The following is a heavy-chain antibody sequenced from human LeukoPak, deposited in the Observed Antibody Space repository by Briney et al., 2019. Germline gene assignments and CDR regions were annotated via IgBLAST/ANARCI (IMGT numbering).Heavy chain of an antibody. CDR1: GFTVSSNY. CDR3: ARVVFDGDLDY. V-gene: IGHV3-53*01. D-gene: IGHD4-17*01. J-gene: IGHJ4*02. CDR2: IYSGGST. Sequence: GGSLRLSCAASGFTVSSNYMSWVRQAPGKGLEWVSVIYSGGSTYYADSVKGRFTISRDNSKNTLYLQVNSLRAEDTAVYYCARVVFDGDLDYWGQGTLVTVSS.